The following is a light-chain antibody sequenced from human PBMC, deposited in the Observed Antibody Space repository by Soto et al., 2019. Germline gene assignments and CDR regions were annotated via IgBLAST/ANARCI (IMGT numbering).Light chain of an antibody. CDR1: SSDVGDYNY. J-gene: IGLJ2*01. V-gene: IGLV2-14*01. Sequence: QSVLTQPASVSGSPGQSITISCTGTSSDVGDYNYVSWYQQHPSKAPKLMIYDVSNRPSGISNRFSGSKSGNTASLTISGLQAEDEADYYCSSYTSTTVLFGGGTQLTVL. CDR3: SSYTSTTVL. CDR2: DVS.